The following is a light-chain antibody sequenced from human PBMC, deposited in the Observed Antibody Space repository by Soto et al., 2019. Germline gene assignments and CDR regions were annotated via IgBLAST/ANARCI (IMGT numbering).Light chain of an antibody. CDR1: ITDVGSYNY. CDR2: DVS. J-gene: IGLJ1*01. Sequence: QSVLAQPRSVSVSPGQAVTISCTGTITDVGSYNYVSWYQQHPGKAPKLMIYDVSERPSGVPDRFSGSKSGNTASLTISGLRAEDEADYYCCSFAGTYHYVFGTGTKVTAL. V-gene: IGLV2-11*01. CDR3: CSFAGTYHYV.